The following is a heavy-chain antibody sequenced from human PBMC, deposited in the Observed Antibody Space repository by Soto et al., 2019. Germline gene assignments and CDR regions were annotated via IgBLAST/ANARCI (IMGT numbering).Heavy chain of an antibody. J-gene: IGHJ4*02. CDR2: ISTYNGNT. CDR3: ARLWDPIAAAEYYFDY. Sequence: ASVKVSCKASGYTFTSYGISWVRQAPGQGLEWMGWISTYNGNTKYAQKLQGRVTMTTDTSTSTAYMELRSLRSDDTAVYYCARLWDPIAAAEYYFDYWGQGTLVTVSS. V-gene: IGHV1-18*01. D-gene: IGHD6-13*01. CDR1: GYTFTSYG.